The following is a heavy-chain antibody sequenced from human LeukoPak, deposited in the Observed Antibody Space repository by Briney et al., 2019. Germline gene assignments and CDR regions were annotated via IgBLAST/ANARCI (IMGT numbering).Heavy chain of an antibody. CDR3: ARDGGGPDY. Sequence: ASVKVSCKASGYTFTDYYMHWVRRVPGQGLEWMGWINPNSGGTNYAQKIQGRVTMTRDTSISTAYMELSRLRSDDTAVYYCARDGGGPDYWGQGTLVTVSS. D-gene: IGHD4-23*01. V-gene: IGHV1-2*02. CDR1: GYTFTDYY. J-gene: IGHJ4*02. CDR2: INPNSGGT.